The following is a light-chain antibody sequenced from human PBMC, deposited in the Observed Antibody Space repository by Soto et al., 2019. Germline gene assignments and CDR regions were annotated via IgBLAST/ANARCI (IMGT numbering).Light chain of an antibody. J-gene: IGKJ3*01. CDR1: QSVSSSY. CDR2: GAS. Sequence: EIVLTQSPGTLSLSPGERATLSCRASQSVSSSYLAWYHQKPGQAPRLLIYGASSRATGIPDRSSGSGSGTDFPLTISRLEPEDFAVYYCQQYGSSREFTFGPGTKVDIK. CDR3: QQYGSSREFT. V-gene: IGKV3-20*01.